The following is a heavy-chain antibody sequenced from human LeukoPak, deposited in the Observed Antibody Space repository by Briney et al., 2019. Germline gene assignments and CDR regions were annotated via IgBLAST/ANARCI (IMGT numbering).Heavy chain of an antibody. CDR1: GFTFSSYW. CDR2: IKQDGSEK. D-gene: IGHD3-10*01. J-gene: IGHJ4*02. CDR3: ARVRYYGSGSYYNGNEYYFDY. Sequence: TGGSLRPSCAASGFTFSSYWMSWVRQAPGKGLEWVANIKQDGSEKYYVDSVKGRFTISRDNAKNSLYLQMNSLRAEDTAAYYCARVRYYGSGSYYNGNEYYFDYWGQGTLVTVSS. V-gene: IGHV3-7*01.